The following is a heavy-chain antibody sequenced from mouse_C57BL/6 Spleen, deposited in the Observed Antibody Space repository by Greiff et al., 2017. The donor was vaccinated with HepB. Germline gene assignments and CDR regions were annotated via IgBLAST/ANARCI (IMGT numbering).Heavy chain of an antibody. Sequence: QVQLQQPGAELVMPGASVKLSCKASGYTFTSYWMHWVKQRPGQGLEWIGEIDPSDSYTNYNQKFKGKSTLTVDKSSSTAYMQLSSLTSEDSAVYYCARSLNWDDGHVDVWGTGTTVTVSS. CDR1: GYTFTSYW. CDR2: IDPSDSYT. D-gene: IGHD4-1*01. V-gene: IGHV1-69*01. CDR3: ARSLNWDDGHVDV. J-gene: IGHJ1*03.